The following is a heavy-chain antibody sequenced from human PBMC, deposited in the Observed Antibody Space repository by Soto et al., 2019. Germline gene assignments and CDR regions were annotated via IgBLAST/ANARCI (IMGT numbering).Heavy chain of an antibody. CDR1: GFSLSSSGVG. J-gene: IGHJ4*02. V-gene: IGHV2-5*02. CDR3: AHVYGGYDNFDY. D-gene: IGHD5-12*01. CDR2: IYWDDDK. Sequence: SGPTLVNPTQTLTLTGTFSGFSLSSSGVGVGWIRQPPGKALEWLALIYWDDDKRYSPSLKSRLTITKDTSKNQVVLTMTNMDPVDTATYYCAHVYGGYDNFDYWGQGTLVTVSS.